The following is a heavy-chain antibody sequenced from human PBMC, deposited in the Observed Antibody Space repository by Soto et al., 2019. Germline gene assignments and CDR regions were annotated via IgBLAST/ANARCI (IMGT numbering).Heavy chain of an antibody. J-gene: IGHJ4*02. CDR2: ISDSGST. CDR1: GGSISRYY. Sequence: PSETLSLTCTVSGGSISRYYWSWIRQPPGKGLEWIGYISDSGSTNYNPSLKSRVTVSVDTSKNQFSLKLSSVILADTAVYYCARGARKTHFDYWGQGTLVTVSS. V-gene: IGHV4-59*01. CDR3: ARGARKTHFDY.